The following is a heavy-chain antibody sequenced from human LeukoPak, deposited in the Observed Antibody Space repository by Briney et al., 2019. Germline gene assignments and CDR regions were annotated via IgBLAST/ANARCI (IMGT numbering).Heavy chain of an antibody. CDR1: GFTFSSCW. D-gene: IGHD1-26*01. CDR2: IKEDGSEK. V-gene: IGHV3-7*01. CDR3: ARPTTYSGSYSDY. J-gene: IGHJ4*02. Sequence: PGGSLRLSCAASGFTFSSCWMSWVRQAPGKGLEWVANIKEDGSEKYYVDSVKGRFTISRDTAKNSLYLQMNSLRAEDTAVYYCARPTTYSGSYSDYWGQGTLVTVSS.